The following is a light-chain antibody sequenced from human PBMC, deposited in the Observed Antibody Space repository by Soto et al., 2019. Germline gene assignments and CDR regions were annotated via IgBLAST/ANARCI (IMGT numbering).Light chain of an antibody. CDR3: QQSNYWRYT. CDR2: GAS. V-gene: IGKV3-15*01. Sequence: EILMTQSPATLSVSPGERATLSCRASQSVSHNLAWYQQKPGQAPRLLFYGASIRAIGIPARFSGSGSGTEFTLTISSLQSEDFANYYCQQSNYWRYTFGQGTKLEIK. J-gene: IGKJ2*01. CDR1: QSVSHN.